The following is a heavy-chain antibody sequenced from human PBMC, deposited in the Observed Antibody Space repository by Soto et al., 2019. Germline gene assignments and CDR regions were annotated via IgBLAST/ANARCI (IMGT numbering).Heavy chain of an antibody. Sequence: GGSLRLSCAAFGFTFSNYWMTWVRQAPGKGLEWVANIIKDGSEKSYVDSVKGRFTISRDNAKNSLYLEMNSLRVEDTAVYYCAKDGLGVGATTYYFDYWGQGTLVTVSS. CDR3: AKDGLGVGATTYYFDY. J-gene: IGHJ4*02. V-gene: IGHV3-7*03. CDR1: GFTFSNYW. D-gene: IGHD1-26*01. CDR2: IIKDGSEK.